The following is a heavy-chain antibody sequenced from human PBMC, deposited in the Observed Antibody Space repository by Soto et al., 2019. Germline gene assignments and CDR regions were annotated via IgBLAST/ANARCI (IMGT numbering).Heavy chain of an antibody. V-gene: IGHV3-23*01. Sequence: GGSLRLSCAASGFTFSEYAMTWARQAPGKGLEWVSAISYNGGGTYYVDSVKGRFTVSRDNSKNTLYLQMHSLRAEDTAVYYCPSGRVPGDSSGYYSKLTDSWDQGAVVTASS. D-gene: IGHD3-22*01. CDR3: PSGRVPGDSSGYYSKLTDS. CDR2: ISYNGGGT. J-gene: IGHJ4*02. CDR1: GFTFSEYA.